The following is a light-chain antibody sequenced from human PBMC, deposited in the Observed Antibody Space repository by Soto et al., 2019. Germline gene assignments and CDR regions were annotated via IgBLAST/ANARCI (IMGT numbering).Light chain of an antibody. CDR1: QGISSY. Sequence: AIRMTQSPSSLSASTGDRVTITCRASQGISSYLAWYQQKPGKAPKLLIYAASTLQSGVPSRFSGSGSGTDFTLTISCLQSEDFATYYCQQYYIYSSITFGQGTRLEIK. CDR2: AAS. CDR3: QQYYIYSSIT. J-gene: IGKJ5*01. V-gene: IGKV1-8*01.